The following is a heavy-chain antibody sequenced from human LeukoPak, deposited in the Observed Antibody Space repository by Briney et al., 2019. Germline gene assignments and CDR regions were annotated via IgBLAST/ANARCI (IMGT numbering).Heavy chain of an antibody. J-gene: IGHJ4*02. V-gene: IGHV3-53*01. Sequence: GGSLRLSCAASGFTVSSNYMSWVRQAPGKGLEWVSVIYSGGSTYYADSVKGRFTISRDNSKNTLYLQMNSLRAEDTAVYYCAGVAHYDSSGIGNYWGQGTLVTVSS. CDR3: AGVAHYDSSGIGNY. CDR1: GFTVSSNY. CDR2: IYSGGST. D-gene: IGHD3-22*01.